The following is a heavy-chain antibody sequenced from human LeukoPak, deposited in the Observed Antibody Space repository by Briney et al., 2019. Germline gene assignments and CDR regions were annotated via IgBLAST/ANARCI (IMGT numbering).Heavy chain of an antibody. CDR2: INPNSGGT. D-gene: IGHD5-12*01. CDR1: GYTFTGYY. V-gene: IGHV1-2*06. Sequence: ASVKVSCKASGYTFTGYYMHWVQQAPGQGLEWMGRINPNSGGTNYAQKFQGRVTMTRDTSISTAYMELSRLRSDDTAVYYCARYSGYDYHFDYWGQGTLVTVSS. CDR3: ARYSGYDYHFDY. J-gene: IGHJ4*02.